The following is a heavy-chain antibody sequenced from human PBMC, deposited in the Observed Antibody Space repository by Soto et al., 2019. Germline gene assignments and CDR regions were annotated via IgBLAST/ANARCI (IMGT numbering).Heavy chain of an antibody. CDR3: AGERWADLSVYRNYNGMDV. Sequence: PSETLSLTCTVSGASFGTYYWSWIRQPPGKGLEWIGYIFYSGHLKYNPSLKSRLTISVDPSKNQISLRLTSVTAADTAVYYCAGERWADLSVYRNYNGMDVWGQGATVTVSS. J-gene: IGHJ6*02. CDR2: IFYSGHL. CDR1: GASFGTYY. V-gene: IGHV4-59*01. D-gene: IGHD1-26*01.